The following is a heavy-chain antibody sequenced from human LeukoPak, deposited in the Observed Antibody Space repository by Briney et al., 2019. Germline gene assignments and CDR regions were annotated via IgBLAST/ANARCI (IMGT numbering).Heavy chain of an antibody. V-gene: IGHV3-7*01. D-gene: IGHD6-19*01. Sequence: GGSLRLSCAASGFTFSSYWMSWVRQAPGKGLEWVANIKQDGSEKYYVDSVKGRFTISRDNAENSLYLQMNSLRAEDTAVYYCASDSSGWSDYYYYYYMDVWGKGTTVTVSS. CDR1: GFTFSSYW. J-gene: IGHJ6*03. CDR2: IKQDGSEK. CDR3: ASDSSGWSDYYYYYYMDV.